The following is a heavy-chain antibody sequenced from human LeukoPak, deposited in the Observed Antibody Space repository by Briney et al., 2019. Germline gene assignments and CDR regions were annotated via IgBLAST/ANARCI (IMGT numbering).Heavy chain of an antibody. Sequence: GGSLRLSCAASGFTFDSYAMNWVRQAPGKGLEWVSGISSSGGITKYADSVKGRFTLSRDNSKNTLYLQMTSLRAEDTAVYYCARVSWGADGLDVWGQGTTVTVSS. CDR3: ARVSWGADGLDV. CDR1: GFTFDSYA. J-gene: IGHJ6*02. V-gene: IGHV3-23*01. CDR2: ISSSGGIT. D-gene: IGHD3-16*01.